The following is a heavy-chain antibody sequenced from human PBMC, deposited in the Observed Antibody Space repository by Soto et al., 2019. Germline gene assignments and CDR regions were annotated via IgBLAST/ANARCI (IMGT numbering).Heavy chain of an antibody. V-gene: IGHV3-74*01. CDR3: VRDRGYPDSFDI. D-gene: IGHD3-10*01. J-gene: IGHJ3*02. CDR2: INSDGTTI. Sequence: GGSLRLSCVASGFTFGPFWMHWVRQAPGKGLVWVSHINSDGTTIVYADSVKGRFTISRDNAKNTLYLQMNSLRVEDTAVYFCVRDRGYPDSFDIWGPGTLVTVSS. CDR1: GFTFGPFW.